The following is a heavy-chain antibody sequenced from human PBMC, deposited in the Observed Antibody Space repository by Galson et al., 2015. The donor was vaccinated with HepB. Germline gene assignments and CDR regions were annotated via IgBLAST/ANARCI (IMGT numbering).Heavy chain of an antibody. J-gene: IGHJ4*02. CDR1: GGTFSSYL. CDR2: IIPLFGTA. D-gene: IGHD3-22*01. Sequence: SVKVSCKASGGTFSSYLISWVRQAPGEGLEWMGGIIPLFGTANYAQKFQGRLTITADESTTTAYMELSSLRSEDTAMYFRARPSTKYDSSGPTDSWGQGTLVIVSS. CDR3: ARPSTKYDSSGPTDS. V-gene: IGHV1-69*13.